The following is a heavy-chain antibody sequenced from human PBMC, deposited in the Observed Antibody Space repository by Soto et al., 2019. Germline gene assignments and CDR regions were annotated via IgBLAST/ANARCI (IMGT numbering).Heavy chain of an antibody. CDR1: GFTVSSNY. CDR2: IYSGGST. CDR3: ARSRKYSGYDSNWFAP. D-gene: IGHD5-12*01. Sequence: EVQLVESGGGLIQPGGSLRLSCAASGFTVSSNYMSWVRQAPGKGLEWVSVIYSGGSTYYADSVKGRFTISRDNSKNTLYLQMNSLRAEATAVYYCARSRKYSGYDSNWFAPWGQGTLVTVSS. J-gene: IGHJ5*02. V-gene: IGHV3-53*01.